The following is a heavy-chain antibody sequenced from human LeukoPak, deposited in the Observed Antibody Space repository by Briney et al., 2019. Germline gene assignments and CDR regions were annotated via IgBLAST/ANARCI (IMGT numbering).Heavy chain of an antibody. J-gene: IGHJ6*03. CDR1: GGSISSYY. Sequence: PSETLSLTCTVSGGSISSYYWSWIRQPPGKGLEWIGYIYYSGSTNYNPSLKSRVTISVDTSKNQFSLKLSSVTAADTAVYYCARGRWRIAARPSYYYYYMDVWGKGTTVTVSS. CDR2: IYYSGST. D-gene: IGHD6-6*01. CDR3: ARGRWRIAARPSYYYYYMDV. V-gene: IGHV4-59*12.